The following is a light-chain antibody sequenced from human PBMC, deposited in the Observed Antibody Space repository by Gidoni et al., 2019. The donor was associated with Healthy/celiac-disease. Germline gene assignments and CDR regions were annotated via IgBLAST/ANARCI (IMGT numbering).Light chain of an antibody. CDR1: SSNIGSTY. Sequence: QSVLTQPPSASGTPGPSVTISCSGSSSNIGSTYVYWYQQLPGTAPKLLIYSDNQRPSGVPDRFSGSKSGTSASLAISELRSEDEADYYCAAWDDSLSGPNYVVGTGTKVTV. V-gene: IGLV1-47*02. J-gene: IGLJ1*01. CDR2: SDN. CDR3: AAWDDSLSGPNYV.